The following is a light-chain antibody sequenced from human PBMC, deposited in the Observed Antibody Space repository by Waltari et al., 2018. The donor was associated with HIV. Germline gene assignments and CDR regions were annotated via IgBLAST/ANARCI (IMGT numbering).Light chain of an antibody. V-gene: IGKV3-15*01. CDR1: QTVSSA. CDR2: DAS. Sequence: VMTQSPATLSVSPGERVTLSCRASQTVSSALAWYQQKPGQASRLLIYDASTRATGIPARFSGTGSGTDFTLTISSLQSEDFAVYYCQQYNNWLTFGGGTKVEI. CDR3: QQYNNWLT. J-gene: IGKJ4*01.